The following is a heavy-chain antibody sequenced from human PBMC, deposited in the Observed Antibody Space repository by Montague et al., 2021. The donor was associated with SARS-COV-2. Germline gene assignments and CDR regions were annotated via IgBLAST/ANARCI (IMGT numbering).Heavy chain of an antibody. CDR3: ASDSEYSFDV. CDR1: GDSVSSNTVD. J-gene: IGHJ4*02. Sequence: CAISGDSVSSNTVDWNWLRQSPSTGLEWLGRTYYRSKWYNDYAVSMQSRVTINPDTSKNQFSLHVDSVTPEDTAVYYCASDSEYSFDVWGQGTLVTVSS. V-gene: IGHV6-1*01. D-gene: IGHD6-6*01. CDR2: TYYRSKWYN.